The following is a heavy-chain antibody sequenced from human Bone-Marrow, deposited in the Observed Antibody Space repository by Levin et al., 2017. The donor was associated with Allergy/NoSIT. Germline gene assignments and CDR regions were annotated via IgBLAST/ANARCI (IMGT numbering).Heavy chain of an antibody. CDR3: AKGGRTWFGP. CDR2: IYYSGST. CDR1: GGSISSGNYY. Sequence: SETLSLTCTVSGGSISSGNYYWSWIRQHPGKGLEWIGYIYYSGSTYYNPSLESRVTISVDTSKKQFSLKLSSVTAADTAVYYCAKGGRTWFGPWGQGTLVTVSS. V-gene: IGHV4-31*03. J-gene: IGHJ5*02.